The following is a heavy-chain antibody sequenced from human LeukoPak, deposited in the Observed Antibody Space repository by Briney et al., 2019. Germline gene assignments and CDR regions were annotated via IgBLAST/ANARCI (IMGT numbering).Heavy chain of an antibody. D-gene: IGHD6-19*01. Sequence: SVKVSCKASGGTFSSYAISWVRQAPGQGLEWMGGIIPIFGTANYAQKFQGRVTMTTDTSTSTAYMELRSLRSDDTAVYYCARRRYSSGWYVYYYYYMDVWGKGTTVTVSS. CDR2: IIPIFGTA. CDR3: ARRRYSSGWYVYYYYYMDV. J-gene: IGHJ6*03. CDR1: GGTFSSYA. V-gene: IGHV1-69*05.